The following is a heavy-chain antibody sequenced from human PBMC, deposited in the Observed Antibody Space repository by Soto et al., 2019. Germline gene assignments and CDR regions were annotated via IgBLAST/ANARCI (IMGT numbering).Heavy chain of an antibody. Sequence: GGSLRLSCAASGFTVSSNYMSWVRQAPGKGLEWVSVIYSGGSTYYAHSVKGRFTISRDNSKNTLYLQMNSLSAVDTAVYYCAREAAIGLHDYWGQGTLVTVSS. CDR3: AREAAIGLHDY. CDR1: GFTVSSNY. D-gene: IGHD5-18*01. CDR2: IYSGGST. V-gene: IGHV3-53*01. J-gene: IGHJ4*02.